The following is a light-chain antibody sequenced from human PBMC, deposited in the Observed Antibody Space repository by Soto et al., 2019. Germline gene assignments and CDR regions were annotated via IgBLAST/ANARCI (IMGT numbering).Light chain of an antibody. Sequence: EIVLTQSPGTLSLSPGERATLSCRASQSVISTYLAWYQQKHGQAPRLLIYGASSRATDIPDRFSGSGSGTDFTLTISRLEPEDFAVYYCQQYRDSLGTFGQGTKVDIK. J-gene: IGKJ1*01. V-gene: IGKV3-20*01. CDR3: QQYRDSLGT. CDR2: GAS. CDR1: QSVISTY.